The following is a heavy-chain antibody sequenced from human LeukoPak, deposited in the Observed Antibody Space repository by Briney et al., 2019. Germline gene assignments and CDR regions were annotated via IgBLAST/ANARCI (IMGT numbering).Heavy chain of an antibody. Sequence: GGSLRLSCAASGFSVSNYYMSWVRQPPGKGLEWVSVMYTGGGRYYGDSVKGRFTISRDNSKNTLYLQMNSLRAEDTAVYYCARDFCSGGSCSMNYFDYWGQGTLVTVSS. D-gene: IGHD2-15*01. J-gene: IGHJ4*02. CDR3: ARDFCSGGSCSMNYFDY. CDR1: GFSVSNYY. V-gene: IGHV3-66*01. CDR2: MYTGGGR.